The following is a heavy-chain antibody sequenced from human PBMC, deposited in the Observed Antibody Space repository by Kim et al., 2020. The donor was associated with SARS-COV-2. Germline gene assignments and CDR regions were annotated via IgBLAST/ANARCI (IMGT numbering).Heavy chain of an antibody. CDR2: IIPIFGTA. Sequence: SVKVSCKASGGTFSSYAISWVRQAPGQGLEWMGGIIPIFGTANYAQKFQGRVTITADESTSTAYMELSSLRSEDTAVYYCARDCFWNKRQQLVVGYFDYWGQGTLVTVSS. CDR3: ARDCFWNKRQQLVVGYFDY. CDR1: GGTFSSYA. D-gene: IGHD6-13*01. J-gene: IGHJ4*02. V-gene: IGHV1-69*13.